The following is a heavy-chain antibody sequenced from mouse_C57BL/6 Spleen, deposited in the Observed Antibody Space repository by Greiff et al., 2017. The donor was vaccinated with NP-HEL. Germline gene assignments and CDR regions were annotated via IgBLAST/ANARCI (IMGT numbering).Heavy chain of an antibody. CDR1: GYTFTSYW. D-gene: IGHD2-1*01. V-gene: IGHV1-72*01. J-gene: IGHJ2*01. Sequence: QVQLQQPGAGLVKPGASVKLSCKASGYTFTSYWMHWVKQRPGRGLEWIGRIDPNSGGTKYTEKFKSKATLTEDKPPSTAYMQLSSLTSEDSAVYYCARYYDGNYLDYWGQGTTLTVSS. CDR2: IDPNSGGT. CDR3: ARYYDGNYLDY.